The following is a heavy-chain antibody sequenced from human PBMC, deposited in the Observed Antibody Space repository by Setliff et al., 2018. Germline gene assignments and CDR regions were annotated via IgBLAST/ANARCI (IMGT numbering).Heavy chain of an antibody. CDR1: GFTFSSYW. Sequence: GGSLRLSCAASGFTFSSYWMNWVRQAPGKGLEWVANIKQDGGEKYYVDSVKGRFTISRDNAKNSLYLQMNGLRADDTGVYYCVRDDADNYDAFDNWGQGTLVTVSS. CDR2: IKQDGGEK. CDR3: VRDDADNYDAFDN. V-gene: IGHV3-7*01. J-gene: IGHJ3*02. D-gene: IGHD3-22*01.